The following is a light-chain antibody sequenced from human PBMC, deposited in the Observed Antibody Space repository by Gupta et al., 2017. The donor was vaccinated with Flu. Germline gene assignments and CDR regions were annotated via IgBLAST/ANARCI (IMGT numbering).Light chain of an antibody. V-gene: IGKV3-20*01. CDR3: QQNGDSPRT. CDR2: DAS. J-gene: IGKJ1*01. CDR1: QSISNSY. Sequence: EIVLTQSPGTLSLSPGERAPLSCRASQSISNSYFACHQQKPDQSPRLLIYDASKRAAGLPDRFSGSASAADFTLTIGMLSPEDFAVYCCQQNGDSPRTFGQGTKVENK.